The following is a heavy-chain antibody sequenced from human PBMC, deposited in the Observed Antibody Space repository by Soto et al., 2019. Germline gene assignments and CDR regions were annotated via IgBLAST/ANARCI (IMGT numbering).Heavy chain of an antibody. Sequence: SETLSLTCTVSGDSITSGGYYWSWIRQHPGKGLEWIGYIYYSGSTYYNPSLKSRVTISVDTSKNQFSLKLSSVTAADTGVYYCARVDLGITMALGVFDIWGQGTMVTVSS. V-gene: IGHV4-31*03. D-gene: IGHD3-10*01. CDR2: IYYSGST. J-gene: IGHJ3*02. CDR1: GDSITSGGYY. CDR3: ARVDLGITMALGVFDI.